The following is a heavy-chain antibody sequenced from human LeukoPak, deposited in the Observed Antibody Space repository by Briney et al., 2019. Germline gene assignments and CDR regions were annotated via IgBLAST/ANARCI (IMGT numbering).Heavy chain of an antibody. CDR1: GGSISSYY. CDR2: IYYSGST. D-gene: IGHD3-3*01. J-gene: IGHJ6*02. CDR3: ARGVAIFGVVMMDYYYYGMDV. Sequence: SETLSLTCTVSGGSISSYYWSWIRQPPGKGLEWIGYIYYSGSTNYNPSLKSRVTISVDTSKNQFSLKPSSVTAADTAVYYCARGVAIFGVVMMDYYYYGMDVWGQGTTVTVSS. V-gene: IGHV4-59*01.